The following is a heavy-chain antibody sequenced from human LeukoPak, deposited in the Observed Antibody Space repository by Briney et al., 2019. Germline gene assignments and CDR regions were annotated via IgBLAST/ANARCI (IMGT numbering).Heavy chain of an antibody. V-gene: IGHV1-2*02. D-gene: IGHD6-13*01. CDR1: GYTFTGYY. Sequence: ASVKVSCKASGYTFTGYYMHWVRQAPGQGLEGMGWINPISGGTKYAQKFQGRVTMTRDSPISTAYMEMIRLTSDDTAVYYCARHTSNWCGGYNWFDPWGQGTLVTVSS. J-gene: IGHJ5*02. CDR3: ARHTSNWCGGYNWFDP. CDR2: INPISGGT.